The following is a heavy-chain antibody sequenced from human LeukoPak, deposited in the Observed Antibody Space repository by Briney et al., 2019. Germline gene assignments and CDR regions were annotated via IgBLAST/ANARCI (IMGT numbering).Heavy chain of an antibody. V-gene: IGHV3-23*01. J-gene: IGHJ5*02. CDR2: ISGSGVDT. Sequence: GGSLRLFCAASGFTFSTYDMIWVRQAPGKGLEWVSVISGSGVDTYYADSVRGRFTISRDNSKNTLFLQMNSLRADDTGIYYCANSSSGSCQPNWRATCGQGTLVTVSS. D-gene: IGHD3-10*01. CDR3: ANSSSGSCQPNWRAT. CDR1: GFTFSTYD.